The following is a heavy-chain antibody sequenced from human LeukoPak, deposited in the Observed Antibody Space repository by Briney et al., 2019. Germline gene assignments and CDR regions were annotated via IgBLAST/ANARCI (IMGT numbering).Heavy chain of an antibody. D-gene: IGHD3-10*01. CDR1: GGSFSGYY. CDR2: ISGSGGST. Sequence: HPSETLSLTCAVYGGSFSGYYWSWIRQPPGKGLEWVSAISGSGGSTYYADSVKGRFTIPRDNSKNTLYLQMNSLRAEDTAVYYCAKGPGSGSYYDAFDIWGQGTMVTVSS. CDR3: AKGPGSGSYYDAFDI. V-gene: IGHV3-23*01. J-gene: IGHJ3*02.